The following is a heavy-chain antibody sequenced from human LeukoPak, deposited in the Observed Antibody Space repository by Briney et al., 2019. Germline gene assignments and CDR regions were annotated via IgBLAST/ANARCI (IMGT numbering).Heavy chain of an antibody. Sequence: SVKVSCKASGGTFSSYAISWVRQAPGQGLEWMGRIIPILGIANHAQKFQGRVTITADKSTSTAYMELSSLRSEDTAVYYCARSYYYGSGRRGYFDYWGQGTLVTVSS. J-gene: IGHJ4*02. D-gene: IGHD3-10*01. V-gene: IGHV1-69*04. CDR2: IIPILGIA. CDR1: GGTFSSYA. CDR3: ARSYYYGSGRRGYFDY.